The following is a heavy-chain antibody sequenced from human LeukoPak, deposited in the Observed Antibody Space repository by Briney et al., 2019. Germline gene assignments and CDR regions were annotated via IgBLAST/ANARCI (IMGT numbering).Heavy chain of an antibody. CDR2: IRYDGSDK. V-gene: IGHV3-30*02. Sequence: GGSLRLSCAASGFTFSGYGMHWVRQAPGKGLEWVSFIRYDGSDKYYADSVKGRFTISRDNSKNTLYLQMNSLGAGDTAIYYCAKASTVLKPIDSWGQGTLVTVSS. CDR1: GFTFSGYG. J-gene: IGHJ4*02. CDR3: AKASTVLKPIDS. D-gene: IGHD1-14*01.